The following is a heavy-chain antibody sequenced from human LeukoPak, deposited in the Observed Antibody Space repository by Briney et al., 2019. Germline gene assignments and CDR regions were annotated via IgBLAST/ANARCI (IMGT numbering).Heavy chain of an antibody. CDR2: IRYDGSNK. Sequence: GGSLRLSCAASGFTFSSYGMHWVRQAPGKGLEWVAFIRYDGSNKYYADSVKGRFTISRDNSKNTLYLQMNSLRAEDTAVYYCAKLGCSSTSCYEVDYWGQGTLVTVSS. D-gene: IGHD2-2*01. CDR3: AKLGCSSTSCYEVDY. J-gene: IGHJ4*02. CDR1: GFTFSSYG. V-gene: IGHV3-30*02.